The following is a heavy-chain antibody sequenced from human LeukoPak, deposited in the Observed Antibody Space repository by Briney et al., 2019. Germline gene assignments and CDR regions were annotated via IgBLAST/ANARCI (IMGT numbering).Heavy chain of an antibody. CDR1: GFTFSSYA. Sequence: GGSLRLSCAASGFTFSSYAMSWVRQAPGKGLEWVSAISGGGGSTYYADSVKGRFTISRDNSKNTLYLQMNSLRAEDTAVYYCAKGRGGSYFPFDYWDQGTLVTVSS. J-gene: IGHJ4*02. CDR2: ISGGGGST. D-gene: IGHD1-26*01. V-gene: IGHV3-23*01. CDR3: AKGRGGSYFPFDY.